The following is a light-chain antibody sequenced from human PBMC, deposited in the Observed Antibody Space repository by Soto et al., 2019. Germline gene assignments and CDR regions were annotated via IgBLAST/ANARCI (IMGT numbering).Light chain of an antibody. Sequence: SVLPQSPGTLSLSAWERATLSCRAIQSVSSSYLAWYQQKPGQAPRLLIYDASNRATGIPARFSGSGSGTEFTLTISSLQSEDFAVYYCQQYNNWPSWTFGQGTKVDIK. CDR1: QSVSSSY. V-gene: IGKV3D-15*01. CDR3: QQYNNWPSWT. CDR2: DAS. J-gene: IGKJ1*01.